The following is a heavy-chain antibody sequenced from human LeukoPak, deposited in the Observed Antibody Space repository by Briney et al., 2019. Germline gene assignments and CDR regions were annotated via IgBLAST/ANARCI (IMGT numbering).Heavy chain of an antibody. D-gene: IGHD3-10*01. CDR3: VKSAEGSGSYYPDYFDY. CDR1: GFTFSSYG. CDR2: IRYDGSNK. V-gene: IGHV3-30*02. Sequence: PGGSLRLSCAASGFTFSSYGMHWVRQAPGKGLEWVAFIRYDGSNKYYADSVKGRFTISRDNAKNTLYLQMNSLRAEDTAVYYCVKSAEGSGSYYPDYFDYWGQGTLVTVSS. J-gene: IGHJ4*02.